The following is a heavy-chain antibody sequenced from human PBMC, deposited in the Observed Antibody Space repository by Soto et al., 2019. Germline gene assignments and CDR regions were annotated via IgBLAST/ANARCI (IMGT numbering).Heavy chain of an antibody. D-gene: IGHD2-8*01. CDR1: GYTFTSYD. CDR2: MNPNSGNT. J-gene: IGHJ6*02. V-gene: IGHV1-8*01. CDR3: AKNGQPPYYYYGLDV. Sequence: ASVKVSCKASGYTFTSYDINWVRQATGQGFEWMGWMNPNSGNTGYAQKFQGRVSMTIDTSTGTAYMELRSLTSDDTAIYYCAKNGQPPYYYYGLDVWGQGTKVT.